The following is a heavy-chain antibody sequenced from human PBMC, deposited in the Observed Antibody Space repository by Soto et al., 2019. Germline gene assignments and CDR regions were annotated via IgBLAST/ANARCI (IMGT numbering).Heavy chain of an antibody. V-gene: IGHV3-23*01. J-gene: IGHJ3*02. CDR2: ISGSGGST. CDR1: GFTFSSYA. Sequence: PGGSLRLSCAASGFTFSSYAMSWVRQAPGKGLEWVSAISGSGGSTYYADSVKGRFTISRDNSKNTLYLQMNSLRAEDTAVYYCAKDCYPAGRSGDRDAFDIWGQGTMVTVSS. D-gene: IGHD2-15*01. CDR3: AKDCYPAGRSGDRDAFDI.